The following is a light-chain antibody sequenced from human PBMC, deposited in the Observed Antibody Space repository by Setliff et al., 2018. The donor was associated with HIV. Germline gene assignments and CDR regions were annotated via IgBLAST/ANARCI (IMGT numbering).Light chain of an antibody. V-gene: IGLV2-14*01. J-gene: IGLJ1*01. CDR2: EVR. Sequence: QSALAQPASVSGSPGQSITISCTGTSSDVGGYSHVSWYQQHPGKAPKLIIYEVRNRPSGVSNRFSGSKSGNTASLTISGLQAEDEADYYCGSYAVTNTLPFGTGTKGTV. CDR1: SSDVGGYSH. CDR3: GSYAVTNTLP.